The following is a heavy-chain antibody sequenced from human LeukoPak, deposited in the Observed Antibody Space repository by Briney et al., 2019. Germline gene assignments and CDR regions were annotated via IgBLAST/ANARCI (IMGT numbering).Heavy chain of an antibody. CDR1: GFDFSSNW. Sequence: AGGSLRLSCAASGFDFSSNWMHWVRHAPGQGLVWVSRIKGDGISTNYADSVKGRFTISRDNSKNTLYLQMNSLRAEDTAVYYCARDQGRRRFLEWSPARATYYYYGMDVWGQGTTVTVSS. CDR2: IKGDGIST. V-gene: IGHV3-74*01. J-gene: IGHJ6*02. CDR3: ARDQGRRRFLEWSPARATYYYYGMDV. D-gene: IGHD3-3*01.